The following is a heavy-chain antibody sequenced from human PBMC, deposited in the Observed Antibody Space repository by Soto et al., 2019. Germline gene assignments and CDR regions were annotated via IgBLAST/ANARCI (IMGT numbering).Heavy chain of an antibody. D-gene: IGHD3-16*01. V-gene: IGHV3-15*01. CDR1: GLPFKYAR. CDR3: TTDWGSGTHYARAFDV. Sequence: GGSLRLSCAASGLPFKYARMTWVRQAPGKGLEWVGHIRSNIDGATTAYAAPVKGRFTISRDESKNTVDLQMNSLITEDTAVYYCTTDWGSGTHYARAFDVWGQGTMVTVSS. CDR2: IRSNIDGATT. J-gene: IGHJ3*01.